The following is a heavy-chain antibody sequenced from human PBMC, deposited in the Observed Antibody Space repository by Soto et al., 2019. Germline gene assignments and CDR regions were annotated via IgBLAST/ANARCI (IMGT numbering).Heavy chain of an antibody. D-gene: IGHD1-26*01. J-gene: IGHJ6*02. CDR1: GYTYTSYD. Sequence: ASVKVSCKASGYTYTSYDINWVRQASGQGLEWMGWMNPNSGSTGYAQKFQGRVTMTRDTSISTAYLELSSLGSGDTAVYYCASPFGGTYSKGSDHGMDVWGQGTTVTVSS. CDR2: MNPNSGST. V-gene: IGHV1-8*01. CDR3: ASPFGGTYSKGSDHGMDV.